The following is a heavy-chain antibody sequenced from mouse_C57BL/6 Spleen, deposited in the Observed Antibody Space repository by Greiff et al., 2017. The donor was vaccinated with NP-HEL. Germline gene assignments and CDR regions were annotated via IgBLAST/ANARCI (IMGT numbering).Heavy chain of an antibody. V-gene: IGHV1-82*01. CDR3: ANWDDY. J-gene: IGHJ2*01. D-gene: IGHD4-1*02. CDR1: GYAFSSSW. Sequence: VQLQQSGPALVQPGASVKISCKASGYAFSSSWMTWVKQRPGKGLEWIGRIYPGDGATHYTGQFQGKATLTADKAASTAYMQLSSRTSEDSAVYFCANWDDYWGQGTTLTVSS. CDR2: IYPGDGAT.